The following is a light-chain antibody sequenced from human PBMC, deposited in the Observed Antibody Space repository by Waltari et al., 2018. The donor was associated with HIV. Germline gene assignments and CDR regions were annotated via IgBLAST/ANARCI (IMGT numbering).Light chain of an antibody. CDR2: WAS. CDR3: QQYYSTSYT. V-gene: IGKV4-1*01. CDR1: QSVLYNSNNKNY. J-gene: IGKJ2*01. Sequence: DIVMTQSPESLAVSMGERATINCKSSQSVLYNSNNKNYLTWYQQKPGQPPKLLSYWASTREVGVPDRFSGSGSGSDFTLTISSLQTEDVSFYYCQQYYSTSYTLGQEMKLEIK.